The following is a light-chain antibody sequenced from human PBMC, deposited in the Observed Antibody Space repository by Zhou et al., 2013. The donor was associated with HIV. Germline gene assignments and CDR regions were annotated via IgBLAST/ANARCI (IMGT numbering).Light chain of an antibody. V-gene: IGKV3-11*01. CDR2: DAS. J-gene: IGKJ4*01. Sequence: EIVLTQSPATLSLSPGESATLSCRASQSVSSYLAWYQQKPGQAPSLLIYDASNRATGIPARFSGSGSGTDFTLTISSLEPEDFAVYYCQQHSNWPSFGGGPRWRSN. CDR3: QQHSNWPS. CDR1: QSVSSY.